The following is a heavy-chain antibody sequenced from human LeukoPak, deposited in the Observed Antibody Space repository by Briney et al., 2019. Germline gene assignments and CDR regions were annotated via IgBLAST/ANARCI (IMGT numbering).Heavy chain of an antibody. J-gene: IGHJ4*02. D-gene: IGHD5-24*01. CDR1: GFTFSSYG. CDR2: ISYDGSNK. CDR3: AKARRGYNYAYFDS. Sequence: PGGSLRLSCAASGFTFSSYGMHWVRQAPGKGLEWVAVISYDGSNKYYADSVKGRFTISRDNSKNTLYLQMNSLRAEDTAVYYCAKARRGYNYAYFDSWGQGTLVTVSS. V-gene: IGHV3-30*18.